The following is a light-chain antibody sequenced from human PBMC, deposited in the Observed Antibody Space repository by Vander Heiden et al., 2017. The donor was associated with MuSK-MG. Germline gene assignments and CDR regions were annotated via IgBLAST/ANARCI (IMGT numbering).Light chain of an antibody. CDR3: QQYNNGPSLT. Sequence: EIVMTQSPATLSVSPGESATLSCRASQSVSSNLAWYQQKPGQAPRLLIYGASTRATGIPARFSGSGSGTEFTLTISSLQSEDFAVYYCQQYNNGPSLTFGGGTKVXIK. J-gene: IGKJ4*01. CDR1: QSVSSN. CDR2: GAS. V-gene: IGKV3-15*01.